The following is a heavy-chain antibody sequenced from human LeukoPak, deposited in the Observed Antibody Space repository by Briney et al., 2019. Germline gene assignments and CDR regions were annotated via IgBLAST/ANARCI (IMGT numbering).Heavy chain of an antibody. CDR3: ARALGYYDSSGYSPANYYYYYMDV. V-gene: IGHV4-4*07. Sequence: PSETLSLTCTVSGGSINNYYWSWIRQPAGKGLEWIGRIYTSGGTNYNPSLKSRVTMSVDTSKNQFSLKLSSVTAADTAVYYCARALGYYDSSGYSPANYYYYYMDVWGKGTTVTVSS. J-gene: IGHJ6*03. CDR2: IYTSGGT. D-gene: IGHD3-22*01. CDR1: GGSINNYY.